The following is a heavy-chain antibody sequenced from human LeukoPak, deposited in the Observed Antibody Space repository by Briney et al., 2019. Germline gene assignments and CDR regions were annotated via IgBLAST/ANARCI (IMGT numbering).Heavy chain of an antibody. CDR1: GFTFSSYT. Sequence: GGSLRLSCVASGFTFSSYTMNWVRQTPGTGLEWVSSITSSSSYIYYTDSAKGRFTISRDNAKNSLFLQMNSLRAEDTAVYYCARVLSGTLTFDHWGQGTLVAVSS. J-gene: IGHJ4*02. CDR2: ITSSSSYI. CDR3: ARVLSGTLTFDH. V-gene: IGHV3-21*01. D-gene: IGHD3-9*01.